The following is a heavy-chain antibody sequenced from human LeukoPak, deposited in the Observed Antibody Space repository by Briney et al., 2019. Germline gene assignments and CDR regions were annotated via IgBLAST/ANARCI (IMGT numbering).Heavy chain of an antibody. CDR3: ARGATDTTRWFDP. CDR2: ISSSGSTI. CDR1: GFTFSSYE. D-gene: IGHD1-7*01. Sequence: GGSLRLSCAASGFTFSSYEMNWVRQAPGKGLEWVSYISSSGSTIYYADSVKGRFTISRDNAKNSLYLQMNGLRAEDTAAYYCARGATDTTRWFDPWGQGTLVTVSS. J-gene: IGHJ5*02. V-gene: IGHV3-48*03.